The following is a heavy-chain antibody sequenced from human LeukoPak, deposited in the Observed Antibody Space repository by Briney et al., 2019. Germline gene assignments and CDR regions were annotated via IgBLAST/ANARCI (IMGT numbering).Heavy chain of an antibody. D-gene: IGHD3-22*01. CDR2: ISGSGGST. J-gene: IGHJ4*02. V-gene: IGHV3-23*01. Sequence: GGSLRLSCAASGFTFSSYAMSWVRQAPGKGLEWVSAISGSGGSTYYADSVKGRFTISRDNSKNTLYLQMNSLRAEDTAVYYYAKERGDYYDSSGSITPFDYWGQGTLVTVSS. CDR1: GFTFSSYA. CDR3: AKERGDYYDSSGSITPFDY.